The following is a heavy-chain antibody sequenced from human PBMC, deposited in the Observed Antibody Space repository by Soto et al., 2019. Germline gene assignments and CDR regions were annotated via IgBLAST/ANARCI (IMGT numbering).Heavy chain of an antibody. V-gene: IGHV2-5*02. J-gene: IGHJ4*02. Sequence: QITLKESGPTLVKPTQTLTLTCTFSGFSLSTSGVGVGWIRQPPGKALECLALIYWDDDKRYSPSLKSRLTITKDTSKNQVVLTMTNMDPVDTATYYCAHRPTWSSGWLFDYWGQGTLVTVSS. CDR3: AHRPTWSSGWLFDY. D-gene: IGHD6-19*01. CDR1: GFSLSTSGVG. CDR2: IYWDDDK.